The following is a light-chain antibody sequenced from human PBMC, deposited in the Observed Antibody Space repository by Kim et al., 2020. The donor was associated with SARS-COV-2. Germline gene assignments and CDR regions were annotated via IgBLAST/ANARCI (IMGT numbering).Light chain of an antibody. CDR3: NSRDSNDNVV. V-gene: IGLV3-19*01. CDR1: SLRSYY. CDR2: GKN. J-gene: IGLJ2*01. Sequence: SSELTQDPAVSVALGQTVRITCQGDSLRSYYATWYQQKPGQAPILVIYGKNNRPSGFPDRFSGSSSGNTASLTITGTQPGIEADYYCNSRDSNDNVVFGG.